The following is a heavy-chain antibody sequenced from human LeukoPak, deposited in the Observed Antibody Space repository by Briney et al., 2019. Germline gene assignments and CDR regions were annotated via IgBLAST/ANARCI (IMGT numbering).Heavy chain of an antibody. Sequence: SETLSLTCTVSGVSISSSSYYWGWLRQPPGKGLEGIGSMYYSGSTYYNPSLKSRVTISVDTSRNQFSLKLSSVTAADTAVYYCVRAYSSGWYYYYYMDVWGKGTTVTVSS. J-gene: IGHJ6*03. CDR1: GVSISSSSYY. CDR3: VRAYSSGWYYYYYMDV. D-gene: IGHD6-19*01. V-gene: IGHV4-39*07. CDR2: MYYSGST.